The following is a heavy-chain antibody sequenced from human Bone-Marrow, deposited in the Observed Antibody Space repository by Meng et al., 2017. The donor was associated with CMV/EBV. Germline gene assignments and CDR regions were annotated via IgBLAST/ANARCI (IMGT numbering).Heavy chain of an antibody. V-gene: IGHV1-2*02. Sequence: ASVKVTFKASGYTFTGYYMHWVRQAPGQGLEWMGWINPNSGGTNYAQKFQGRVTMTRDTSISTAYMELSRLRSDDTAVYYCARGGVTYYYDSSYFSYWGQGTLVTVSS. CDR2: INPNSGGT. J-gene: IGHJ4*02. D-gene: IGHD3-22*01. CDR1: GYTFTGYY. CDR3: ARGGVTYYYDSSYFSY.